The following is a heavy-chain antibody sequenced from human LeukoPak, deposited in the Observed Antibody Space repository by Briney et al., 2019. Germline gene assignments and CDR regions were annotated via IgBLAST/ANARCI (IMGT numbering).Heavy chain of an antibody. Sequence: ASVKVSCKASGYTFTGYYMHWVRQAPGQGLEWMGWINPNSGGTNYAQKFQGRVTMTRDTSISTAYMELSRLGSDDTAVYYCARFISRLRLGELSLRIDAFDIWGQGTMVTVSS. CDR3: ARFISRLRLGELSLRIDAFDI. J-gene: IGHJ3*02. CDR1: GYTFTGYY. CDR2: INPNSGGT. V-gene: IGHV1-2*02. D-gene: IGHD3-16*02.